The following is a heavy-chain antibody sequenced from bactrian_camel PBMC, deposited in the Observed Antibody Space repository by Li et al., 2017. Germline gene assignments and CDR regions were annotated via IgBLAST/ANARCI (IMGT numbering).Heavy chain of an antibody. CDR1: GYTSGYC. V-gene: IGHV3S1*01. CDR2: ITVGGFT. J-gene: IGHJ4*01. Sequence: QVQLVESGGGSVQAGGSLKLSCTASGYTSGYCMGWFRQALGQEREGVARITVGGFTYYRDSVKGRFTISRDNAKNTVYLQLNSLKTEDTGMYFCTRDRPPASVQRVFLRMPMGRVTELEARGPRSPSP. D-gene: IGHD3*01.